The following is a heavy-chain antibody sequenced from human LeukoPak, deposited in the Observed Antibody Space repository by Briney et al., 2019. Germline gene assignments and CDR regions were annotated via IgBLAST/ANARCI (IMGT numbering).Heavy chain of an antibody. CDR3: ARGGHYYGSGSYLYYFDY. J-gene: IGHJ4*02. V-gene: IGHV4-59*01. D-gene: IGHD3-10*01. CDR2: IYYSGST. CDR1: GGSISSYY. Sequence: PSETLSLTCTVSGGSISSYYWSWIRQPPGKGLEWIGYIYYSGSTNYNPSLKSRVTISVDTSKNQFSLKLSSVTAADTAVYYCARGGHYYGSGSYLYYFDYWGQGTLVTVSS.